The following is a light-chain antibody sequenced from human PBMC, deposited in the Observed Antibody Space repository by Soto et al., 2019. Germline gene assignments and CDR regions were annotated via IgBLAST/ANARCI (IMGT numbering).Light chain of an antibody. Sequence: DVVMTQSPLSLPVTLGQPASISCRSSQSLVYSYGNTYLSWFQQRPGQSPRRLVYKVSNRDSGVPGRFSGSGSGTDFTLKISRVEAEDVGVYYCMQGTHLYTFGQGTKLEIK. V-gene: IGKV2-30*01. CDR1: QSLVYSYGNTY. J-gene: IGKJ2*01. CDR3: MQGTHLYT. CDR2: KVS.